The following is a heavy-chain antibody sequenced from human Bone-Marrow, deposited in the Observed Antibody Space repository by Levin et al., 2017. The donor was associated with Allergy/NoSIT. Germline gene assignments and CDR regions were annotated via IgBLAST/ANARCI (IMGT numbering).Heavy chain of an antibody. CDR2: INPSGGST. Sequence: ASVKVSCKASGYTFTSYYMHWVRQAPGQGLEWMGIINPSGGSTSYAQKFQGRVTMTRDTSTSTVYMELSSLRSEDTAVYYCAVPGYCSGGSCYSNLLEYWGQGTLVTVSS. CDR3: AVPGYCSGGSCYSNLLEY. J-gene: IGHJ4*02. CDR1: GYTFTSYY. V-gene: IGHV1-46*01. D-gene: IGHD2-15*01.